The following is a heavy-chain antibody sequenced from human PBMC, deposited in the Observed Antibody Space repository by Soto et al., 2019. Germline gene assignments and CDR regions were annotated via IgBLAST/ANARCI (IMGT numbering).Heavy chain of an antibody. D-gene: IGHD3-10*01. CDR3: LRGRYGSQIH. V-gene: IGHV3-53*04. J-gene: IGHJ4*02. Sequence: EVRLVESGGGLVQPGGSLRLSCAASGFIVSSNYMTWVRQAPGKGLEWVSLLYSGGATHYAASVKGRLTISSHSSHNTMVLQMNSPRPEDTATHCRLRGRYGSQIHGGQGTEVTVSS. CDR1: GFIVSSNY. CDR2: LYSGGAT.